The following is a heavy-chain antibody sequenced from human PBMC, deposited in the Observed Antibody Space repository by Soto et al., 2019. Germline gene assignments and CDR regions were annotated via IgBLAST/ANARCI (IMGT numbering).Heavy chain of an antibody. V-gene: IGHV4-59*01. Sequence: SETLSLTCTVSGGSISNYYWSWIRQPPGKGLEWIGYIYYSGSTNYDPSLKSRVTISLDTSKNQFSLKLSSVTAADTAVYYCARIYCSTSNGNYYYYMDVWGKGTTVTVSS. CDR3: ARIYCSTSNGNYYYYMDV. D-gene: IGHD2-2*01. CDR2: IYYSGST. J-gene: IGHJ6*03. CDR1: GGSISNYY.